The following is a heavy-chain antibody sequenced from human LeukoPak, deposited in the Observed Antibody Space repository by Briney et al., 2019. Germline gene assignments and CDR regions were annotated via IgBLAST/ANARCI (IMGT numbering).Heavy chain of an antibody. CDR1: GGSISSYY. D-gene: IGHD5-24*01. J-gene: IGHJ6*02. V-gene: IGHV4-4*07. CDR3: ARERPLQTYYYYGMDV. Sequence: SETLSLTCTVPGGSISSYYWSWIRQPGGKGLEWIGRIYTSGSTNYNPSLKSRVTMSVDTSKNQFSLKLSSVTAADTAVYYCARERPLQTYYYYGMDVWGQGTTVTVSS. CDR2: IYTSGST.